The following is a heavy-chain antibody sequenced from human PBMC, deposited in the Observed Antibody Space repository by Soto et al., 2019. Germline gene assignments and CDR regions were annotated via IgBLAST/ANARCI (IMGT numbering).Heavy chain of an antibody. V-gene: IGHV3-23*01. CDR1: GFTFSSFA. J-gene: IGHJ4*02. CDR3: AKGDYGDYPGYFDY. CDR2: ISGSGDGT. D-gene: IGHD4-17*01. Sequence: EVQLLESGGGLVQPGGSLRLCCAASGFTFSSFALSWVRQAPGRGLEWVSGISGSGDGTYYADSVKGRVSISRDYSKNTLYLQMNSLRAEDTAVYYCAKGDYGDYPGYFDYWGQGTLVTVSS.